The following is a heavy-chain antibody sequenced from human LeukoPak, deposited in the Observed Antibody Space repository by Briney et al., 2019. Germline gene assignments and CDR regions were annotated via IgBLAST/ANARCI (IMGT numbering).Heavy chain of an antibody. CDR2: IYYSRST. J-gene: IGHJ4*02. V-gene: IGHV4-59*01. D-gene: IGHD1-7*01. CDR3: ARGKLPSSYDY. Sequence: SETLSLTCTVSGGSISSYYWSWIRQPPGKGLEWIGYIYYSRSTNYNPSLKSRVTISVDTSKNQFSLKLSSVTAADTAVYYCARGKLPSSYDYWGQGTLVTVSS. CDR1: GGSISSYY.